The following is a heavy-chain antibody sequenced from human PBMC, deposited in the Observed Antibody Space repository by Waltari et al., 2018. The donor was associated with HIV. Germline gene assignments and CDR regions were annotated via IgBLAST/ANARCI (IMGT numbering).Heavy chain of an antibody. CDR1: GFTVSGNY. V-gene: IGHV3-66*01. Sequence: EVQLVESGGGLVQPGGSLRLSWAASGFTVSGNYMGWGRQAPGKGLEWVSVIYSGGSTYYADSVKGRFTISRDNSKNTLYLQMNSLRAEDTAVYYCASIAYCGGDCYPRGMDVWGQGTTVTVSS. CDR3: ASIAYCGGDCYPRGMDV. D-gene: IGHD2-21*02. CDR2: IYSGGST. J-gene: IGHJ6*02.